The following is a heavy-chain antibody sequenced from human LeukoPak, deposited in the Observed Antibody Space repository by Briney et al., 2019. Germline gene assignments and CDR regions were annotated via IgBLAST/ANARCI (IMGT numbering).Heavy chain of an antibody. Sequence: SQTLSLTCAVSGGSISSGGYSWSWIRQPPGKGLEWIGYIYHSGSTYYNPSLKSRVTISVDRSKNQFSLKLSSVTAADTAVYYCARVLYSSSWYDLAFDIWGQGTMVTVSS. CDR3: ARVLYSSSWYDLAFDI. V-gene: IGHV4-30-2*01. J-gene: IGHJ3*02. CDR2: IYHSGST. CDR1: GGSISSGGYS. D-gene: IGHD6-13*01.